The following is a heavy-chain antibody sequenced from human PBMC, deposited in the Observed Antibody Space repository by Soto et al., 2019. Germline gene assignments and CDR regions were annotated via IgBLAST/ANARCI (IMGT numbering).Heavy chain of an antibody. CDR3: AREVYSSSLNWFDP. V-gene: IGHV1-2*04. CDR1: GYTFTGYY. J-gene: IGHJ5*02. D-gene: IGHD6-13*01. Sequence: ASVKVSCKASGYTFTGYYMHLVRQAPGQGLEWMGWINPNSGGTNYAQKFQGWVTMTRDTSISTAYMELSRLRSDDTAVYYCAREVYSSSLNWFDPWGQGTLVTVSS. CDR2: INPNSGGT.